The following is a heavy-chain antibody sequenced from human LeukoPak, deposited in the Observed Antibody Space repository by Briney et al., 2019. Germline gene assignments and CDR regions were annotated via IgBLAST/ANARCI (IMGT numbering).Heavy chain of an antibody. D-gene: IGHD2-15*01. CDR3: ARRAGSYSHSYDY. CDR2: ISSSSSYM. CDR1: GFTFNTYT. Sequence: SWGSLRLSCAASGFTFNTYTMNWVRQAPGKGLEWVSCISSSSSYMYYADSVRGRFIISKDNSKNTLYLQMNSLRAEDTAVYYCARRAGSYSHSYDYWGQGTLVTVSS. V-gene: IGHV3-21*04. J-gene: IGHJ4*02.